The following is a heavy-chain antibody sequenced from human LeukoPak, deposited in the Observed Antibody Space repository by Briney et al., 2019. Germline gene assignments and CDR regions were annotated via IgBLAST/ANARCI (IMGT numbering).Heavy chain of an antibody. D-gene: IGHD2-15*01. Sequence: ASVKVSCKAAGYTFTGYYMFWVRQAPGQGLEWMGRINPNSGGTNYAQKFQGRVTMTRDTSISTAYMELSRLRSDDTAVYYCTRGYCSGGSCYSVENWFDPWGQGTLVTVSS. CDR1: GYTFTGYY. CDR2: INPNSGGT. CDR3: TRGYCSGGSCYSVENWFDP. J-gene: IGHJ5*02. V-gene: IGHV1-2*06.